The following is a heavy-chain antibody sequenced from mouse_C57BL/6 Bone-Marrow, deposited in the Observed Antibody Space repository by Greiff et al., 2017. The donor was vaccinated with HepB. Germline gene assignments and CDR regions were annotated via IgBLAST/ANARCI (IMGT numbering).Heavy chain of an antibody. CDR1: GYTFTSYW. D-gene: IGHD2-2*01. V-gene: IGHV1-69*01. CDR3: ARWGYPYDMDY. J-gene: IGHJ4*01. CDR2: IDPSDSYT. Sequence: VQLQQPGAELVMPGASVKLSCKASGYTFTSYWMHWVKQRPGQGLEWIGEIDPSDSYTNYNQKFKGKSTLTVDKSSSTAYMQLSSLTSEDSAVSYCARWGYPYDMDYWGQGTSVTVSS.